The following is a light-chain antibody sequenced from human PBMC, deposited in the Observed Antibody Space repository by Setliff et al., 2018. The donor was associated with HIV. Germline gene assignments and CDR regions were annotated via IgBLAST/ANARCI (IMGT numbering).Light chain of an antibody. J-gene: IGLJ1*01. CDR2: KNN. V-gene: IGLV1-44*01. CDR1: SSNIGSNT. CDR3: AAWDDSLSVFV. Sequence: QSALTQPPPTSGTPGQRVTISCSGSSSNIGSNTVNWYKQVPGAAPKLLIYKNNQRPLGVPDRFSGSKSGASASLAIRGLQSDDEADYYCAAWDDSLSVFVFGTGTKVTVL.